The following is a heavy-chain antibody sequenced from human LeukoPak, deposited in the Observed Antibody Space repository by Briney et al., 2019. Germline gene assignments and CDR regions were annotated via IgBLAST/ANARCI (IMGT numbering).Heavy chain of an antibody. CDR2: IDNTGNT. V-gene: IGHV4-59*01. J-gene: IGHJ4*02. Sequence: PSETLSLTCTISRGSISSYYWSWIRQSPGKGLEWIASIDNTGNTNSNPSLKSRVTMSVDTSKNQSSLRLSSLIVADTAVYYCARGRITIFGVVIPHFDNWGQGTLVTVSS. CDR1: RGSISSYY. D-gene: IGHD3-3*01. CDR3: ARGRITIFGVVIPHFDN.